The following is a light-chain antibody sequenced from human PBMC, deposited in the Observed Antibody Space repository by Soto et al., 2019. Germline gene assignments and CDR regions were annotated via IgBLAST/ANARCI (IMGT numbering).Light chain of an antibody. CDR2: DAS. J-gene: IGKJ2*01. Sequence: DIQMTQSPSSLSASVGDRVTITCQASQDISNYLNWYQQKPGKAPKLLIYDASNLETGVPSRFSGSGSGTDFTFAISSLQPEDIATYYCKQYDSLPTFGQGTKLEIK. CDR1: QDISNY. V-gene: IGKV1-33*01. CDR3: KQYDSLPT.